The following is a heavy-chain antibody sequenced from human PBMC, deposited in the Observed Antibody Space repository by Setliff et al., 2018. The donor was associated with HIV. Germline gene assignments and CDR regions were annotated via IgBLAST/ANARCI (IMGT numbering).Heavy chain of an antibody. V-gene: IGHV4-59*08. D-gene: IGHD1-26*01. CDR1: GDSIRGYY. J-gene: IGHJ2*01. CDR2: VFYTGFA. Sequence: SETLSLTCTVSGDSIRGYYWSWIRQPPGKGLEWMGYVFYTGFAAYNPSLKSRLTISVDTSKSQFSLRLTSVTAADTAIYYCARAAYSGTYLWEPATDLWGRGTLVTVSS. CDR3: ARAAYSGTYLWEPATDL.